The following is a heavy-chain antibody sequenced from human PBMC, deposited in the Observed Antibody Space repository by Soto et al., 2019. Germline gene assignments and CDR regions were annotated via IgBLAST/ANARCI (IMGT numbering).Heavy chain of an antibody. CDR1: GFPFTTYG. D-gene: IGHD3-10*01. Sequence: QVQLVESGGGVVQPGTSLRLSCVASGFPFTTYGMHWVREGPGMGLEWVAVISFDGSNKYYADSVKGRFTISRDNSKNTLFLQMNSLRPEDTALYYCVGGQYYFDYRGQGTLVTVSS. V-gene: IGHV3-30*03. J-gene: IGHJ4*02. CDR2: ISFDGSNK. CDR3: VGGQYYFDY.